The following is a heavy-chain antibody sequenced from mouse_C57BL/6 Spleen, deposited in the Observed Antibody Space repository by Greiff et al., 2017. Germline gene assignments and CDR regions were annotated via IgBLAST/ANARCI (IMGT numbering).Heavy chain of an antibody. V-gene: IGHV2-9-1*01. J-gene: IGHJ2*01. D-gene: IGHD4-1*01. CDR3: ARGGTGYFDY. CDR2: IWNGGGT. Sequence: VQGVESGPGLVAPSQSLSITCTVSGFSLTSYAISWVRQPPGKGLEWLGVIWNGGGTNYNSALKSRMSSSKDNSKSQVFLKMNSLQTDDTARYYCARGGTGYFDYWGQGTTLTVAS. CDR1: GFSLTSYA.